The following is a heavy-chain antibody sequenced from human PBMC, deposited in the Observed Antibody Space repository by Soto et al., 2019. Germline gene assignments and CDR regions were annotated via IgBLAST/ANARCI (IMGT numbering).Heavy chain of an antibody. V-gene: IGHV3-7*01. CDR1: GFTFSSYW. J-gene: IGHJ6*04. Sequence: EVQLVESGGGLVQPGGSLRLSCAASGFTFSSYWMSWVRQAPGKGLEWVANINEDGGEKYYVDSVRGRFTISRDNAKNSLYLQMNSLRAEDLAVYYCARAGAVGSVDVWGKETTVTVSS. D-gene: IGHD1-26*01. CDR2: INEDGGEK. CDR3: ARAGAVGSVDV.